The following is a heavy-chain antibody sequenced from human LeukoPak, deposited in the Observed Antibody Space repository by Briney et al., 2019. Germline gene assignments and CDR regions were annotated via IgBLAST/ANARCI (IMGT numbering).Heavy chain of an antibody. V-gene: IGHV1-3*01. CDR2: INAGNGNT. D-gene: IGHD3-16*02. CDR3: ARDVGKYYDYVWGSYRIDY. CDR1: GYTSTSYA. J-gene: IGHJ4*02. Sequence: ASVKVSCKASGYTSTSYAMHWVRQAPGQRLEWMGWINAGNGNTKYSQKFQGRVTITRDASASTAYMELSSLRSEDTAVYYCARDVGKYYDYVWGSYRIDYWGQGTLVTVSS.